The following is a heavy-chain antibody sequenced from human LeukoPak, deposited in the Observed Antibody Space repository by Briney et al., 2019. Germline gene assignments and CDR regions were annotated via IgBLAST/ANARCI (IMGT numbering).Heavy chain of an antibody. Sequence: GASVKVPCKASGYTFTSYGISWVRQAPGQGLEWMGWISAYNGNTNYAQKLQSRVTMTTDTSTSTAYMELRSLRSDDTAVYYCARDQLELAYYYYYMDVWGKGTTVTVSS. CDR3: ARDQLELAYYYYYMDV. V-gene: IGHV1-18*01. CDR1: GYTFTSYG. J-gene: IGHJ6*03. CDR2: ISAYNGNT. D-gene: IGHD1-7*01.